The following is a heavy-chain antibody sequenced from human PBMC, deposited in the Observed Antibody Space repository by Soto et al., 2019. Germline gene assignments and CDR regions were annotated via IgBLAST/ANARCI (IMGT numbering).Heavy chain of an antibody. J-gene: IGHJ5*02. CDR2: IGPAGDT. V-gene: IGHV3-13*01. CDR1: GFTFSNYD. CDR3: ARGRPTVVTRNNWFDP. D-gene: IGHD4-17*01. Sequence: GGSLRLSCAASGFTFSNYDMHWVRQATGKGLEWVSAIGPAGDTYYPGAVKGRFSISRENAKNSLYLQMNSLRAEDKAVYYCARGRPTVVTRNNWFDPWGQGTLVTVSS.